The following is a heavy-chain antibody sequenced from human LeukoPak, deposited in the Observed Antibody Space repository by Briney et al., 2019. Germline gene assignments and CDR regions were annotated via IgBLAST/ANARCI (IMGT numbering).Heavy chain of an antibody. CDR3: AKDGGYCSSTSCRYPDYYYGMDV. Sequence: GGSLRLSCAVSGFSFSSYGMHWVRQAPGKGLEWAAVIWYDGSNKYYADSVKGRFTISRDNSKNTLYLQMNSLRAEDTAVYYCAKDGGYCSSTSCRYPDYYYGMDVWGQGTTVTVSS. CDR2: IWYDGSNK. CDR1: GFSFSSYG. J-gene: IGHJ6*02. D-gene: IGHD2-2*01. V-gene: IGHV3-33*06.